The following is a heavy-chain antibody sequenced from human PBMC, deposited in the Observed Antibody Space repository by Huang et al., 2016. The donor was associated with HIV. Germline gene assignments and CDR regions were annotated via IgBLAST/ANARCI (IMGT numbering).Heavy chain of an antibody. CDR3: VRAREKGYDFWSGYRY. V-gene: IGHV3-74*02. CDR1: GFIFSDYL. Sequence: EVELAESGGGSVRPGQSLRLSCVGSGFIFSDYLMQWVRQIPGKGLMWVAVIESDGSSTSDADSVKGRFTIYRDNARNTVYLQMSSLRVDDTAVYYCVRAREKGYDFWSGYRYWGQGAQVTVSS. D-gene: IGHD3-3*01. J-gene: IGHJ4*01. CDR2: IESDGSST.